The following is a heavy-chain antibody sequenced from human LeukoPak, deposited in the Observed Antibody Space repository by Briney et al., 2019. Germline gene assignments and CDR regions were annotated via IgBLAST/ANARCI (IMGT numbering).Heavy chain of an antibody. Sequence: GGSLRLSCVTSGFTFSDYAMNWVRQAPGKGLEWVSTFKTKYSQVYYAESVRGRFTISTDNSKKTVYLQMNSLRAEDTAIYYCAKVPYSSGWYYFDYWGQGTPVTVSS. CDR1: GFTFSDYA. J-gene: IGHJ4*02. D-gene: IGHD6-19*01. CDR3: AKVPYSSGWYYFDY. V-gene: IGHV3-23*05. CDR2: FKTKYSQV.